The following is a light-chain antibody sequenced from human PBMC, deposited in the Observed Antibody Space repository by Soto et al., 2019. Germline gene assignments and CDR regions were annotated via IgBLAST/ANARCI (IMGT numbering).Light chain of an antibody. Sequence: QSVLTQPPSVSAAPGQKVTISCSGSSSNIGNNYVSWYQQLPGTAPKLLIYDNNKRPSGIPDRFSGSKSGTSATLGITGLQTGDEADYYCGTWDSRLSDYVFGNGTKPTV. CDR2: DNN. V-gene: IGLV1-51*01. CDR3: GTWDSRLSDYV. J-gene: IGLJ1*01. CDR1: SSNIGNNY.